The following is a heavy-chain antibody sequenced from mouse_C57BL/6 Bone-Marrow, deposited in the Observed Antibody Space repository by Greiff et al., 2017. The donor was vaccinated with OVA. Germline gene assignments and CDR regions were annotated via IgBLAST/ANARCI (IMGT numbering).Heavy chain of an antibody. Sequence: EVKLVESGTVLARPGASVKMSCKTSGYTFTSYWMHWVKQRPGQGLEWIGAIYPGNSDTSYNQKFKGKATLTAGTSASTAYMELSSLTNEDSAVYYGTSYYGSNYGFANWGQGTLVSVTA. V-gene: IGHV1-5*01. CDR2: IYPGNSDT. CDR1: GYTFTSYW. CDR3: TSYYGSNYGFAN. D-gene: IGHD1-1*01. J-gene: IGHJ3*01.